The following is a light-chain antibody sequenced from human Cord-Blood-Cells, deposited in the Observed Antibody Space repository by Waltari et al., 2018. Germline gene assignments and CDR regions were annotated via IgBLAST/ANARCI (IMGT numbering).Light chain of an antibody. CDR3: CSYAGSYTLV. CDR1: SSDGGGYNY. CDR2: DVS. J-gene: IGLJ2*01. Sequence: QSALTQPRSVSGSPGQSVTLSCTGTSSDGGGYNYVSWYQQHPGKAPKLMIYDVSKRPSGVPDRFSGSKSGNTASLTISGLQAEDEADYYCCSYAGSYTLVFGGGTKLTVL. V-gene: IGLV2-11*02.